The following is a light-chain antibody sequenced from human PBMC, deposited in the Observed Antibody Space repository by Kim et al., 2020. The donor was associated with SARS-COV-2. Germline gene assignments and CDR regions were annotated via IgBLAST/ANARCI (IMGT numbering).Light chain of an antibody. Sequence: EIVMTQSPATLSVSPGETATLSCRASQSVNNNLAWYQQKPGQAPRLLIYHASTRATGIAARFSGSGSGTDFTLTISSLQSEDFAVYYCQQDNDWPLTFGGGTKLEIK. J-gene: IGKJ4*01. CDR1: QSVNNN. CDR2: HAS. V-gene: IGKV3-15*01. CDR3: QQDNDWPLT.